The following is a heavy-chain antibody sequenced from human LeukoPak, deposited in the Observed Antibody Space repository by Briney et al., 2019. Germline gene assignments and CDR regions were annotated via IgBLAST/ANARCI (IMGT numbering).Heavy chain of an antibody. J-gene: IGHJ1*01. CDR1: GYTFTGYY. CDR2: INPNSGGT. CDR3: ARDTGLQLVPTSRFQR. D-gene: IGHD6-13*01. V-gene: IGHV1-2*02. Sequence: GASVKVSCKASGYTFTGYYMHWVRQAPGQGLEWMGWINPNSGGTNYAQKFQGRVTMTRDTSISTAYMELSRLRSDDTAVYYCARDTGLQLVPTSRFQRWGQGTLVTVSS.